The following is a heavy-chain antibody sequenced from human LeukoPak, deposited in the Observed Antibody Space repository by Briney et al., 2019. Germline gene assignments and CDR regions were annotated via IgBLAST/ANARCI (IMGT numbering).Heavy chain of an antibody. CDR3: ARGRNGLWLKRDYYYYYMDV. CDR1: GGSFSGYY. Sequence: PSETLSLTCAVYGGSFSGYYWSWIRQPPGKGLEWIGEINHSGSTNYNPSLKSRVTISVDTSKNQFSLKLSSVTAADTAVYYCARGRNGLWLKRDYYYYYMDVWGKGPTVTVSS. D-gene: IGHD5-18*01. CDR2: INHSGST. J-gene: IGHJ6*03. V-gene: IGHV4-34*01.